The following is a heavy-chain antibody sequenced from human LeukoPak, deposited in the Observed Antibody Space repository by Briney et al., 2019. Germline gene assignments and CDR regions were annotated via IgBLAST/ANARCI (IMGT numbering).Heavy chain of an antibody. CDR1: GGSFSGYY. Sequence: SETLSLTCAVYGGSFSGYYWSWIRQPPGKGLEWIGEINHSGSTNYNPSLKSRVTISVDTSKNQFSLKLSSVTAADTAVHYCAREFLWVHYYMDVWGKGTTVTVSS. CDR2: INHSGST. J-gene: IGHJ6*03. D-gene: IGHD1-26*01. V-gene: IGHV4-34*01. CDR3: AREFLWVHYYMDV.